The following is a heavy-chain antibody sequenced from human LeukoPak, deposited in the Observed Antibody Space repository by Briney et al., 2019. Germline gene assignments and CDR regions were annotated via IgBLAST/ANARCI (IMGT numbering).Heavy chain of an antibody. V-gene: IGHV4-38-2*01. CDR3: ARQRYCSSTSCLDAFDI. CDR2: IYHSGST. D-gene: IGHD2-2*01. CDR1: GYSISSGYY. J-gene: IGHJ3*02. Sequence: PSETLSLTCAVSGYSISSGYYWGWIRQPPGKGLEWIGSIYHSGSTYYNPSLKSRVIISVDTSKNQFSLKLSSVTAADTAVYYCARQRYCSSTSCLDAFDIWGQGTMVTVSS.